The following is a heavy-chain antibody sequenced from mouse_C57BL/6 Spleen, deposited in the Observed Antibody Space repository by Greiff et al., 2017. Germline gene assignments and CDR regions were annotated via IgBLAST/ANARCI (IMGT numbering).Heavy chain of an antibody. V-gene: IGHV5-6*01. D-gene: IGHD2-5*01. Sequence: EVQRVESGGDLVKPGGSLKITCAASGFTFSSYGMSWVRQTPDKRLEWVATISSGGSYTYYPDSVTGRFTISRYNAKNTLYLQMISLKSEDTAMYYCARHDYYSNYEDYYAMDYWGQGTSVTVSS. J-gene: IGHJ4*01. CDR3: ARHDYYSNYEDYYAMDY. CDR1: GFTFSSYG. CDR2: ISSGGSYT.